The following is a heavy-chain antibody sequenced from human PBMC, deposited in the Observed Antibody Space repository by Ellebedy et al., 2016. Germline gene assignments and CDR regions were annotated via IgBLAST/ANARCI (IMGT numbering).Heavy chain of an antibody. Sequence: GESLKISXAASGFTLSDYSMNWVRQAPGKGLEWVSSISSSSSYIYYADSVKGRFTISRDNAKNSLYLQMNSLRAEDTAVYYCARELAAITISGMDVWGQGTTVTVSS. CDR2: ISSSSSYI. J-gene: IGHJ6*02. D-gene: IGHD3-9*01. V-gene: IGHV3-21*01. CDR1: GFTLSDYS. CDR3: ARELAAITISGMDV.